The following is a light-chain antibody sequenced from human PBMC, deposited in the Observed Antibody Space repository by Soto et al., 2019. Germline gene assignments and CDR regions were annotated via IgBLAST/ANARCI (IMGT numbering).Light chain of an antibody. V-gene: IGLV2-14*01. J-gene: IGLJ2*01. CDR1: SSDVGGYNY. CDR2: EVS. CDR3: SSYTSFNTVI. Sequence: QSALTQPASVSGSPGQSITISCTGTSSDVGGYNYVSWYQQHPGKAPKVMIYEVSSRPSGVSNRFSGSKSGNTASLTISGLQAEDEADYYCSSYTSFNTVIFGGGTKVTVL.